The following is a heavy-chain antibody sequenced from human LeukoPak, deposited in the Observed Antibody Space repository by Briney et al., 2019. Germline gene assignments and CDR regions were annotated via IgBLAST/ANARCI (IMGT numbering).Heavy chain of an antibody. CDR2: ISGSGGST. J-gene: IGHJ1*01. D-gene: IGHD3-22*01. V-gene: IGHV3-23*01. Sequence: GGSLRLSCAASGFTFSSYAMSWVRQTPGKGLEWVSAISGSGGSTYYADSVKGRFTISRDNSKNTLYLQMNSLRAEDTAVCYCAKGVVVTMIVVVSSFQHWGQGTLVTVSS. CDR1: GFTFSSYA. CDR3: AKGVVVTMIVVVSSFQH.